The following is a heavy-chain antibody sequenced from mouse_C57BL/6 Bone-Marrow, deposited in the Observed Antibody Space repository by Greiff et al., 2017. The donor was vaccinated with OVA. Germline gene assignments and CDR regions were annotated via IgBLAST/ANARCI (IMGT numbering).Heavy chain of an antibody. J-gene: IGHJ2*01. D-gene: IGHD1-1*01. V-gene: IGHV5-6*02. Sequence: DVMLVESGGDLVKPGGSLKLSCAASGFTFSSYGMSWVRQTPDKRLEWVATISSGGSYTYYPDSVKGRFTISRDNAKNTLYLQMSSLKSEDTAMYYCARHGITTVVASYYFDYWCQGTTLTVSS. CDR1: GFTFSSYG. CDR3: ARHGITTVVASYYFDY. CDR2: ISSGGSYT.